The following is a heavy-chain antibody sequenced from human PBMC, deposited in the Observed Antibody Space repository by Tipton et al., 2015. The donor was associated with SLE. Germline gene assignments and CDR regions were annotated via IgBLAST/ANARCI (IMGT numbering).Heavy chain of an antibody. CDR2: TYYTGNT. CDR1: GGSISSYY. Sequence: TLSLTCTVSGGSISSYYWSWIRQPPGKGLEWIGYTYYTGNTNYNPSLESRVTISVDASKNQYSLKLTSVTAADTAVYYCARDPGDSYWDYYYGMDVWGQGTMVTVSS. J-gene: IGHJ6*02. V-gene: IGHV4-59*12. D-gene: IGHD3-10*01. CDR3: ARDPGDSYWDYYYGMDV.